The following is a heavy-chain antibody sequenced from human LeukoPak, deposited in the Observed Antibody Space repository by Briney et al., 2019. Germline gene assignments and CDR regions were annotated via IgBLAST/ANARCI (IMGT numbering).Heavy chain of an antibody. D-gene: IGHD4-23*01. CDR2: IYTSGST. J-gene: IGHJ3*02. Sequence: SETLSLTCTVSGGSISSGSYYWSWIRQPAGKGLEWIGRIYTSGSTNYNPSLKSRVTISVDTSKNQFSLKLSSVTAADTAVYYCARVTYYGGNSGAFDIWGQGTMVTVSS. CDR3: ARVTYYGGNSGAFDI. CDR1: GGSISSGSYY. V-gene: IGHV4-61*02.